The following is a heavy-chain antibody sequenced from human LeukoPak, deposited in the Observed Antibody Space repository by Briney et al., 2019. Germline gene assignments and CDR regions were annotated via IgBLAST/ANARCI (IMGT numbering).Heavy chain of an antibody. V-gene: IGHV3-33*01. CDR1: GFTFSSYG. CDR3: ARDWGYCSSTSCYYYGMDV. D-gene: IGHD2-2*01. Sequence: GRSLRLSCAASGFTFSSYGMHWVRQAPGKGLEWVAVIWYDGSNKYYADSVKGRLTISRDNSKNTLYLQMNSLRAEDTAVYYCARDWGYCSSTSCYYYGMDVWGQGTTVTVSS. CDR2: IWYDGSNK. J-gene: IGHJ6*02.